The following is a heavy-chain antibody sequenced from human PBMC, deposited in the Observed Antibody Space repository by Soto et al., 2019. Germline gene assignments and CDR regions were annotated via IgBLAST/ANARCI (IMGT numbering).Heavy chain of an antibody. CDR2: ISNDGSIK. CDR3: AKVVRADTTSSNFYYYSGMDV. J-gene: IGHJ6*02. CDR1: GFSFSTYG. D-gene: IGHD6-6*01. V-gene: IGHV3-30*18. Sequence: GGSLRLSCAASGFSFSTYGMHWVRQAPGKGLEWMAVISNDGSIKYYADSVKGRFTISRDNSKDTLFLQMNSLRGEDTAVYYCAKVVRADTTSSNFYYYSGMDVWGQGTTVTVSS.